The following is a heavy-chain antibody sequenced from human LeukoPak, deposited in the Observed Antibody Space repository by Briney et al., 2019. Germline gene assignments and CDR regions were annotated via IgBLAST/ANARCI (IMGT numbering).Heavy chain of an antibody. Sequence: ASVKVSCKASGYTFTSYYMHWVRQAPGQGLEWMGIINPSGGSTSYAQKFQGRVTMTRDTSTSTVYMELSSLRSEDTAVYYCAREDYDFWSGFMAGHFQHWGQGTPVTVSS. CDR2: INPSGGST. J-gene: IGHJ1*01. CDR1: GYTFTSYY. CDR3: AREDYDFWSGFMAGHFQH. D-gene: IGHD3-3*01. V-gene: IGHV1-46*01.